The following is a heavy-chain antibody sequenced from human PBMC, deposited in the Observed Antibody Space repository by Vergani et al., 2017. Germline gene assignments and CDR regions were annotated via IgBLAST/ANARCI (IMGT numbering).Heavy chain of an antibody. CDR1: GFTFSSYG. J-gene: IGHJ6*02. Sequence: QVQLVESGGGVVQPGRSLRVSCAASGFTFSSYGMHWVRQAPGKGLEWVVVIWYDGSNKYYADSVKGRFTISRDNSKNTLYLQMNSLRAEDTAVYYCARDSGSMDVWGQGTTVTVSS. CDR3: ARDSGSMDV. V-gene: IGHV3-33*01. D-gene: IGHD3-10*01. CDR2: IWYDGSNK.